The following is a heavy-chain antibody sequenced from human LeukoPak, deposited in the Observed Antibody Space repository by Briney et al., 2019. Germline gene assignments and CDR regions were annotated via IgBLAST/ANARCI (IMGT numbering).Heavy chain of an antibody. J-gene: IGHJ4*02. Sequence: SETLSLTCTVSSGSISSGDYYWSWVRQPPGKGLEWIGYIYYSGSTYYNPSLESRLTISVDTSKNQFSLKLSSVTATDTAVYYCARKMGALDYWGQGTLVTVSS. CDR2: IYYSGST. V-gene: IGHV4-30-4*08. CDR1: SGSISSGDYY. D-gene: IGHD1-26*01. CDR3: ARKMGALDY.